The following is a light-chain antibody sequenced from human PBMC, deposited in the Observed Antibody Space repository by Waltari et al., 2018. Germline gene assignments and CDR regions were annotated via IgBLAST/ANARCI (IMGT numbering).Light chain of an antibody. V-gene: IGKV1-5*03. J-gene: IGKJ1*01. CDR2: KAS. CDR3: QQYITYPWT. CDR1: QSISSW. Sequence: DIQMTQSPSTLSASIGDTLTITCRASQSISSWLAWYQHKPGTAPKLLIYKASSLESGVPSRFSGSGSGTEVTLTITSLQPDDFATYYCQQYITYPWTFGQGTKVAVK.